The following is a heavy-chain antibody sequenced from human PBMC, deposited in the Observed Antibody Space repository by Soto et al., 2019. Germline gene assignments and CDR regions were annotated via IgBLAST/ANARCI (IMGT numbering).Heavy chain of an antibody. CDR2: IYYSGST. CDR3: ARGLASERWHYYGMDL. D-gene: IGHD6-19*01. J-gene: IGHJ6*02. V-gene: IGHV4-59*01. Sequence: PSETLSLTCTVSGGSISSDYCNWIRQPPGKGLEWMGYIYYSGSTNYNPSLKSRVTISVDTSKNQFSLKLSSVTAADTAVYYCARGLASERWHYYGMDLWGQGTTVTVS. CDR1: GGSISSDY.